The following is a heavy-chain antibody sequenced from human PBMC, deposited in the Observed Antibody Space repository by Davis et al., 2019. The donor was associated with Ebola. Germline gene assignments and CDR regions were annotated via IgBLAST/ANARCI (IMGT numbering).Heavy chain of an antibody. CDR2: IYWDDDK. Sequence: SGPTLVKPTQTLTLTCTFSGFSLSTSGVGVGWIRQPPGKALEWLALIYWDDDKRYSPSLKSRLTITKDTSKNQVVLTMTNMDPVDTATYYCAHSHSSSCRTSRSFDYWGQGTLVTVSS. D-gene: IGHD6-13*01. V-gene: IGHV2-5*02. CDR3: AHSHSSSCRTSRSFDY. CDR1: GFSLSTSGVG. J-gene: IGHJ4*02.